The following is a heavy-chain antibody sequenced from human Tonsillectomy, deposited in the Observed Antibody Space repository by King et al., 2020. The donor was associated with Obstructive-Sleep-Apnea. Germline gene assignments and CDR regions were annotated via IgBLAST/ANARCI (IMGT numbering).Heavy chain of an antibody. V-gene: IGHV3-23*04. D-gene: IGHD2-2*01. Sequence: VQLVESGGGLVQPGGSLRLSCAASGFTFSSYAMSWVRQAPGKGLEWVSAISGSGGSTYYADSVKGRFTISRDNSKNTLYLQMNSLRAEDTAVYYCAKALENQLLAYYYYYGMDVWGQGTTVTVSS. J-gene: IGHJ6*02. CDR3: AKALENQLLAYYYYYGMDV. CDR1: GFTFSSYA. CDR2: ISGSGGST.